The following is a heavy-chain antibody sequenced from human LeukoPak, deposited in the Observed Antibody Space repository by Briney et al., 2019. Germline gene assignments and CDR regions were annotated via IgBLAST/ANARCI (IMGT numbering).Heavy chain of an antibody. Sequence: GGSLRLSCAASGFTFSSYAMSWVRQAPGKGLDWVSAISGSGDSTYYADSVKGRFTISRDNSQNTLYLQMSRLRAEDTAIYYCAKDSRSSGWYNWFDPWGQGTLVTVSS. CDR1: GFTFSSYA. D-gene: IGHD6-19*01. J-gene: IGHJ5*02. CDR3: AKDSRSSGWYNWFDP. CDR2: ISGSGDST. V-gene: IGHV3-23*01.